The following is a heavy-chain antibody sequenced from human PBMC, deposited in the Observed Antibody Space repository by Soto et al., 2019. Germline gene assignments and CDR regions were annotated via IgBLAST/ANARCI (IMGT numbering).Heavy chain of an antibody. J-gene: IGHJ4*02. Sequence: EVQLLESGGGLIQPGGSLRLSCAASGFSITSYAMSWVRQAPGKGLEWVSTISGTGANIFYGDSVKGRFTISRDTSENTVYLQMNSLRAEEDTAVYYCAKKMSGSYTYFDYWGQGTLVTVSS. CDR3: AKKMSGSYTYFDY. CDR2: ISGTGANI. V-gene: IGHV3-23*01. CDR1: GFSITSYA. D-gene: IGHD1-26*01.